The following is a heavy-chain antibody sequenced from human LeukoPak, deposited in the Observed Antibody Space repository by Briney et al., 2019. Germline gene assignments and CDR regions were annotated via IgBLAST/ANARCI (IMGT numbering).Heavy chain of an antibody. CDR1: GFTFDDYA. V-gene: IGHV3-9*01. J-gene: IGHJ4*02. D-gene: IGHD1-26*01. CDR3: TRGSYWRFDY. CDR2: ISWNSGSI. Sequence: PGGSLRLSCAASGFTFDDYAMHWVWQAPGKGLEWVSGISWNSGSIGYADSVKGRFTISRDNAKNSLYLQMNSLRAEDTALYYCTRGSYWRFDYWGQGTLVTVSS.